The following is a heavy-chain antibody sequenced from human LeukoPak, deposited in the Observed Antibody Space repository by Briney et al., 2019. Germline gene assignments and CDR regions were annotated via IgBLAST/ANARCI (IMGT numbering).Heavy chain of an antibody. CDR2: IYSGGST. CDR3: ATAEDYYYYMDV. CDR1: GFTVSSNY. D-gene: IGHD6-25*01. V-gene: IGHV3-66*02. J-gene: IGHJ6*03. Sequence: GGSLRLSCAASGFTVSSNYMSWVRQAPGKGLEWVSVIYSGGSTYYADSVKGRFTISRDNSKNTLYLQMNSLRAEDTAVYYCATAEDYYYYMDVWGKGTTVTVSS.